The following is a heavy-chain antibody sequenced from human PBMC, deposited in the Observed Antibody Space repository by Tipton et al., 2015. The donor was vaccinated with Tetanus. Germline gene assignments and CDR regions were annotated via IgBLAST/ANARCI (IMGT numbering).Heavy chain of an antibody. J-gene: IGHJ4*01. CDR1: GFTFSTFV. CDR3: ATVGLVTASVKY. CDR2: IIAGGGTT. D-gene: IGHD2-21*02. Sequence: GSLRLSCAASGFTFSTFVMAWVRQAPGKGLEWVSTIIAGGGTTHYADSVKGRFTISRDNSKNALYLQMNSLRAEDTAVYYCATVGLVTASVKYWGQGTLVTVSS. V-gene: IGHV3-23*01.